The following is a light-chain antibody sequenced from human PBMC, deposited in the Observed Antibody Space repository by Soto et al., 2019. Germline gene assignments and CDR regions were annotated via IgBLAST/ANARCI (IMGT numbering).Light chain of an antibody. V-gene: IGKV3-20*01. Sequence: TVLTQSPGTLSLSPGERAALSCRASQSVPSDWLAWYQQKPGQPPRLLIYGASNRATGIPDRFSGSGSGTDFTLTISRLEPEDFAFYFCQDYHGSPPTFGQGTMVEIK. CDR3: QDYHGSPPT. J-gene: IGKJ1*01. CDR1: QSVPSDW. CDR2: GAS.